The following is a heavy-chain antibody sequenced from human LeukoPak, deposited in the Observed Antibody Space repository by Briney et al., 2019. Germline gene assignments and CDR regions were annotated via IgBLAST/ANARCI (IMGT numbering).Heavy chain of an antibody. D-gene: IGHD2-8*01. CDR2: MYSSGSS. V-gene: IGHV4-4*07. Sequence: SETLSLTCTVSGTFISPYHWSWFRQSAGKGLEWIGLMYSSGSSNYSPSLKSRLTISPDNSKNQFSLRLSSVTAADTAVYYCARVLCVSNGICYAFAIWGQGTTVIVSS. CDR3: ARVLCVSNGICYAFAI. J-gene: IGHJ3*02. CDR1: GTFISPYH.